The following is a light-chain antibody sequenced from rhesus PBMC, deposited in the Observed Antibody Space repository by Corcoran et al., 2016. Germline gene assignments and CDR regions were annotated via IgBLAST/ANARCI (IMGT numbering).Light chain of an antibody. V-gene: IGKV1-28*01. J-gene: IGKJ3*01. CDR2: AAS. CDR3: LQHDSYPFT. CDR1: QGISSY. Sequence: DIQMTQSPSSLSASVGDTVTITCRASQGISSYLNWFQQKPGKAPKLLLYAASSLESGVPSRFSGSGSGTEFTLTIISLQPEDFAAYYCLQHDSYPFTFGPGTKLDIK.